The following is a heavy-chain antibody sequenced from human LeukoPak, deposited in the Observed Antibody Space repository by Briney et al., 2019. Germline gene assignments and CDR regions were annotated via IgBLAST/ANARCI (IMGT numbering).Heavy chain of an antibody. Sequence: ASVKVSCKASGYTFSSYGISWVRQAPGQGLEWMVWINPNSGGTNYAQKLQGRVTMTTATSTSTAYMEQRSLRADDTAVYYCARDRVFVDTAIVSPVQYFDYWGQGTLVTVSS. CDR1: GYTFSSYG. J-gene: IGHJ4*02. CDR2: INPNSGGT. CDR3: ARDRVFVDTAIVSPVQYFDY. D-gene: IGHD5-18*01. V-gene: IGHV1-18*01.